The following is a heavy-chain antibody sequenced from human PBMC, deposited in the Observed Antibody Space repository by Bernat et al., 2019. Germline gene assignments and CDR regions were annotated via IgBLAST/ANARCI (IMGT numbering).Heavy chain of an antibody. CDR2: IWYDGSNK. V-gene: IGHV3-33*06. CDR3: AKDLFAVGYDILTGYSPWDY. D-gene: IGHD3-9*01. CDR1: GFTFSSYG. J-gene: IGHJ4*02. Sequence: QVQLVESGGGVVQPGRSLRLSCAASGFTFSSYGMHWVRQAPGKGLEWVAVIWYDGSNKYYADSVKGRFTISRDNSKNTLYLQMNSLRAEDTAVYYCAKDLFAVGYDILTGYSPWDYWGQGTLVTVSS.